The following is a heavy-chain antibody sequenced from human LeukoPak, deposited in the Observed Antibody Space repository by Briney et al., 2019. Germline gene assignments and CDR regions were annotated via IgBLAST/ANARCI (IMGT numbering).Heavy chain of an antibody. CDR2: INNDGRDT. CDR3: ARDGGGSSGYYWGLGY. J-gene: IGHJ4*02. D-gene: IGHD3-22*01. Sequence: GGSLRLSCAASGFTFSIYTIHWVRHVPGKGLMWVSRINNDGRDTTYADSVKGRFTIPRDTAKDTLYLQMNSLRAEDTAVYYCARDGGGSSGYYWGLGYWGQGTLVTISS. V-gene: IGHV3-74*01. CDR1: GFTFSIYT.